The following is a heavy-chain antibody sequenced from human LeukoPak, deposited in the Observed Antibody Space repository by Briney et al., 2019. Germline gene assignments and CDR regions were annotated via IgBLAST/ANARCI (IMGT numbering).Heavy chain of an antibody. V-gene: IGHV3-23*01. D-gene: IGHD3-22*01. J-gene: IGHJ4*02. CDR2: ISGSAGST. CDR1: GFTFSSYA. CDR3: AKYIPSSSGYDY. Sequence: SGGSLRLSCAASGFTFSSYAMSWVRQAPGKGLEWVSVISGSAGSTYYADSVKGRFTISRDNSKNTLYLQMISLRAGDTAVYYCAKYIPSSSGYDYWGQGTLVTVSS.